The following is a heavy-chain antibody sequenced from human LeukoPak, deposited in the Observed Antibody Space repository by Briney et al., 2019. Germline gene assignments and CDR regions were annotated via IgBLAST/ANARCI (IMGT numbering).Heavy chain of an antibody. D-gene: IGHD3-3*01. Sequence: PSGTLSLTCTVSGGSLSNYYWSWIRQPPGKALEWIGYMYYTGDTNYNPTLKSRVTISVDTSKNQFSLKLSSVTAADTAVYHCAGSHPLGSNNDYYTPFDYWGQGSLVTVSS. CDR3: AGSHPLGSNNDYYTPFDY. CDR1: GGSLSNYY. J-gene: IGHJ4*02. V-gene: IGHV4-59*01. CDR2: MYYTGDT.